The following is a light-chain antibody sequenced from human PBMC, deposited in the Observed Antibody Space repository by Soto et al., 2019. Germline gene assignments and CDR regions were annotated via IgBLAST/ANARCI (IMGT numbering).Light chain of an antibody. Sequence: LLLSSGNMYFFLGERAVLYCRASQSASSSYLAWYQQKPGHAPRLLIDAATSRATGIPKMSSGSWAGTVITLTSSIEDPEYAALYCWQRNDCPSTFGQGPRLEIK. CDR2: AAT. CDR1: QSASSSY. CDR3: QRNDCPST. J-gene: IGKJ5*01. V-gene: IGKV3-20*01.